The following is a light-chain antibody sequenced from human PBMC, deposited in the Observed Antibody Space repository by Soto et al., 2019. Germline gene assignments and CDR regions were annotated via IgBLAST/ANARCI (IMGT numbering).Light chain of an antibody. CDR3: CSYVGSYTFV. Sequence: QSALTHPRSVCGSPGQSVTISCTGTSSDVGAYNYVSWYQQSPGKAPQLMIYDVTKRPSGVPDRFSGSKSGNTASLTISGLQAEDEADYYCCSYVGSYTFVFGTGTKVTV. CDR1: SSDVGAYNY. J-gene: IGLJ1*01. CDR2: DVT. V-gene: IGLV2-11*01.